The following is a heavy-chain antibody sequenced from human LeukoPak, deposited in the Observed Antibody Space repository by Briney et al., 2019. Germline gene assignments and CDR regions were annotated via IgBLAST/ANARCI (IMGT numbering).Heavy chain of an antibody. CDR2: INHSGST. CDR1: GASISSGDYY. D-gene: IGHD6-13*01. J-gene: IGHJ5*02. CDR3: ARAPLYSSSWYVAKVGWFDP. V-gene: IGHV4-39*07. Sequence: SETLSLTCTVSGASISSGDYYWGWIRQSPGKGLEWIGEINHSGSTNYNPSLKSRVTISVDTSKNQFSLKLSSVTAADTAVYYCARAPLYSSSWYVAKVGWFDPWGQGTLVTVSS.